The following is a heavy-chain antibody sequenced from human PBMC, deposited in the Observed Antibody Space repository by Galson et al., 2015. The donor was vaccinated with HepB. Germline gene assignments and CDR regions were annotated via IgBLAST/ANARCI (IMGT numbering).Heavy chain of an antibody. CDR3: ARNPQGEYPFDY. CDR1: GFSLSDYY. J-gene: IGHJ4*02. CDR2: ISTTSDYT. V-gene: IGHV3-11*06. D-gene: IGHD2/OR15-2a*01. Sequence: SLRLSCAASGFSLSDYYMSWIRQAPGKGLEWVSYISTTSDYTKYADSVKGRFTISRDNAKKSLYLQMNSLRPDDTAVYYCARNPQGEYPFDYWGQGTLVTVSS.